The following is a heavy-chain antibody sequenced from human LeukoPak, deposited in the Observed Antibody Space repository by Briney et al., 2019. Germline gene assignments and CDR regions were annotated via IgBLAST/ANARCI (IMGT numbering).Heavy chain of an antibody. D-gene: IGHD1-26*01. CDR2: INHRGTT. Sequence: PSETLSVTCAVYGDSFSGYYWSWIRQPPGKGLEWIAEINHRGTTHYNPSLKSRVNISADTSKNQFSLRLDSVTAADTAVYYCARSWAGMYYPFYYFDYWGQGTLVSVSS. CDR3: ARSWAGMYYPFYYFDY. J-gene: IGHJ4*02. CDR1: GDSFSGYY. V-gene: IGHV4-34*01.